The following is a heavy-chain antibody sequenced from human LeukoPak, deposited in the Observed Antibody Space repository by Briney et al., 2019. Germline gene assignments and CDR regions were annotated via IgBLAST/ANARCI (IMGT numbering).Heavy chain of an antibody. CDR1: GFTFSSYS. J-gene: IGHJ6*02. Sequence: PGGSLRLSCAASGFTFSSYSMNWVRQAPGKGLEWVSSISSSSSYIYYADLVKGRFTISRDNAKNSLYLQMNSLRAEDTAVCYCARDPDYYDIMLQDYYGMDVWGQGTTVTVSS. V-gene: IGHV3-21*01. D-gene: IGHD3-9*01. CDR3: ARDPDYYDIMLQDYYGMDV. CDR2: ISSSSSYI.